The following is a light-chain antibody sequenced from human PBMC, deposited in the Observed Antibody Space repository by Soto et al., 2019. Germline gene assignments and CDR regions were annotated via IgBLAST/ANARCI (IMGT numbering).Light chain of an antibody. CDR1: QSIGTW. V-gene: IGKV1-5*03. J-gene: IGKJ1*01. CDR3: QQANSPWT. CDR2: KAS. Sequence: DIQMTQSPSTLSASVGDRVTITCRASQSIGTWLAWYQQKPGKAPQLLISKASSLESGVPSRFSGSGSGTEFTLTISSLQPEDFATYYCQQANSPWTFGQGTKVEMK.